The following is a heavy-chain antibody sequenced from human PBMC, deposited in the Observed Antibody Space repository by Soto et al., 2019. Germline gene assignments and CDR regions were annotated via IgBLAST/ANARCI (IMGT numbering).Heavy chain of an antibody. Sequence: QVQLVQSGAEVRKPGSSVKVSCKAPGGTFSTYIISWVRQAPGQGLEWMGRIIPIPDITNYAQKFQGRVTVTADRSTSTAYMELTSLKSEDTPVYYFARDRITTRGDAFDLWGQGTMVTVSS. V-gene: IGHV1-69*08. J-gene: IGHJ3*01. CDR2: IIPIPDIT. CDR1: GGTFSTYI. CDR3: ARDRITTRGDAFDL. D-gene: IGHD3-3*01.